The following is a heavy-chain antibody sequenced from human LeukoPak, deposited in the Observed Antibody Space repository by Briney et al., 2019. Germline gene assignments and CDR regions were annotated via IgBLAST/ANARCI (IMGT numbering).Heavy chain of an antibody. D-gene: IGHD3-3*01. Sequence: TLSLTCTVSGGSISSSSYYWGWIRQPPGKALEWLARIDWDDAKYYSTSLKTRLTISKDTSKNQVVLTMTNMDPVDTATYYCARLRLPPGARFLEWFDPWGQGTLVTVSS. CDR2: IDWDDAK. V-gene: IGHV2-70*11. J-gene: IGHJ5*02. CDR3: ARLRLPPGARFLEWFDP. CDR1: GGSISSSSYY.